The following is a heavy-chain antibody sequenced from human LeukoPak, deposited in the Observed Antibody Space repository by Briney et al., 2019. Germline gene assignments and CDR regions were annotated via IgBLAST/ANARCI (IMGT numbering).Heavy chain of an antibody. CDR1: GFTFSSYS. J-gene: IGHJ4*02. Sequence: GGSLRLSCAASGFTFSSYSMNWVRQAPGKGLEWVSYISSSSSTIYYADSVKGRFTISSDNAKNSLYLQLNSLRAEDTAVYYCARAPGITGIDLFDYWGQGTLVTVSS. CDR3: ARAPGITGIDLFDY. V-gene: IGHV3-48*01. D-gene: IGHD1-20*01. CDR2: ISSSSSTI.